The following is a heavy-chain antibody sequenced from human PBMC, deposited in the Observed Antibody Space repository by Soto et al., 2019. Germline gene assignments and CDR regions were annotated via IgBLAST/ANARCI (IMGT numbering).Heavy chain of an antibody. V-gene: IGHV3-30*18. CDR3: AKAGLQYYYDSSGYYYDWFDP. Sequence: GGSLRLSCAASGFTFSSYGMHWVRQAPGKGLEWVAVISYDGSNKYYADSVKGRFTISRDNSKNTLYLQMNSLRAEDTAGYYCAKAGLQYYYDSSGYYYDWFDPWGQGTLVTVSS. J-gene: IGHJ5*02. D-gene: IGHD3-22*01. CDR2: ISYDGSNK. CDR1: GFTFSSYG.